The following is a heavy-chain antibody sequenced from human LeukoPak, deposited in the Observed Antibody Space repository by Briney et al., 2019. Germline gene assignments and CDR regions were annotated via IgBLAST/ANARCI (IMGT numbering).Heavy chain of an antibody. D-gene: IGHD3-10*01. V-gene: IGHV3-23*01. J-gene: IGHJ4*02. CDR3: ARRRVTVVRGVDITSYYFDY. CDR2: ISGSGGST. Sequence: GSLRLSCAASGFTFSSYAMSWVRQAPGKGLEWVSAISGSGGSTYYADSVKGRFTISRDNARNSLYLQMNSLGAEDTALYFCARRRVTVVRGVDITSYYFDYWGQGTLVTVSS. CDR1: GFTFSSYA.